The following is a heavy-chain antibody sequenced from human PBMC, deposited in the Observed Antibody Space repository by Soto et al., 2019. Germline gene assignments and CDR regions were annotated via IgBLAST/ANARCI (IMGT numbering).Heavy chain of an antibody. D-gene: IGHD3-10*01. CDR1: GGSISSGGYS. CDR3: ARGPVIQGSGPTFDY. V-gene: IGHV4-30-2*01. J-gene: IGHJ4*02. CDR2: IYHSGST. Sequence: SETLSLTCAVSGGSISSGGYSWSWIRQPPGKGLEWIGYIYHSGSTYYNPSLKSRVTISVDRSKNQFSLKLSSVTAADTAVYYCARGPVIQGSGPTFDYWGQGTLVTVSS.